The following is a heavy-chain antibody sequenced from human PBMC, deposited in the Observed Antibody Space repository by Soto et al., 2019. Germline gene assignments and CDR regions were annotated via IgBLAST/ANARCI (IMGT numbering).Heavy chain of an antibody. CDR2: IYWDDDK. J-gene: IGHJ4*02. V-gene: IGHV2-5*02. Sequence: QITLKESGPTLVKPTQTLTLTCTFSGFSLSTSGVGVGWIRQPPGKALEWLALIYWDDDKRYSPSLKSRLTNTKDTSQNQVVLTMTNMDPVATATYYCAHRPSYCSGGSCYSGFDYWGQGTLVTVSS. CDR3: AHRPSYCSGGSCYSGFDY. D-gene: IGHD2-15*01. CDR1: GFSLSTSGVG.